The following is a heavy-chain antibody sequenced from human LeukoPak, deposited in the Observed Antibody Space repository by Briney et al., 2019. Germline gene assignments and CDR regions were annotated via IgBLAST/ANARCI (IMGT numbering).Heavy chain of an antibody. Sequence: GVSLRLSCTASGFTFSSFGMSCVRQAPGKGLEWVSSISSTGWTAYYAHSVKGRFTISRDNSKNTLYLQMKSMRAEDMAIYSCANNGDRGAYRSGDTCYPYYYYNMDVWGKGTTVTISS. D-gene: IGHD2-15*01. J-gene: IGHJ6*03. V-gene: IGHV3-23*01. CDR2: ISSTGWTA. CDR3: ANNGDRGAYRSGDTCYPYYYYNMDV. CDR1: GFTFSSFG.